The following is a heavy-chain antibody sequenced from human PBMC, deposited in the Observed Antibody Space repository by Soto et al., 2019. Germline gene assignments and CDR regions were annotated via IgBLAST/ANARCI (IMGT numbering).Heavy chain of an antibody. CDR2: LNAGNGDT. V-gene: IGHV1-3*01. CDR1: GYSFTTYS. D-gene: IGHD2-2*01. J-gene: IGHJ5*02. CDR3: AKGGYCSTTSCVSWFDP. Sequence: QVHLEQSGAVVKKPGASVKVACKASGYSFTTYSMHWVRQAPGQRPEWIGWLNAGNGDTKYSQALQGRVTITVDTSATTVYLELSSLTSDDTAVSYCAKGGYCSTTSCVSWFDPWGQGTQVTVSP.